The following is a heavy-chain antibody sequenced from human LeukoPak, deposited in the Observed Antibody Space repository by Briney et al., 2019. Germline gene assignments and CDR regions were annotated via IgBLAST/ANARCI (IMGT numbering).Heavy chain of an antibody. CDR1: GFTFSSYG. CDR3: AKAQGATIYHAFDI. CDR2: ISYDGSNK. J-gene: IGHJ3*02. Sequence: GGSLRLSCAASGFTFSSYGMHWVRQAPGKGLEWVAVISYDGSNKYYADSVKGRFTISRDDSKNTLYLQMNSLRAEDTAVYYCAKAQGATIYHAFDIWGQGTMVTVSS. D-gene: IGHD5-24*01. V-gene: IGHV3-30*18.